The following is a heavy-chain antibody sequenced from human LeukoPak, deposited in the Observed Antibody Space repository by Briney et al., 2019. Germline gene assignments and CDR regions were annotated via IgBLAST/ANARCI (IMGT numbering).Heavy chain of an antibody. Sequence: PSETLSLTCTVSGGSISSYYWSWIRQPPGKGLEWIGFIDYSGSTNYNPSLKSRVTISVDTSKNQFSLKLSSVTAADTAVYYCARHGAPNWFDPWGQGTLVTVSS. V-gene: IGHV4-59*08. CDR2: IDYSGST. CDR3: ARHGAPNWFDP. CDR1: GGSISSYY. J-gene: IGHJ5*02. D-gene: IGHD4/OR15-4a*01.